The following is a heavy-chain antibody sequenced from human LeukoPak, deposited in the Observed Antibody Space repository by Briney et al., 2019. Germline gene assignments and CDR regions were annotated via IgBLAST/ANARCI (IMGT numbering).Heavy chain of an antibody. CDR3: ASLGVQLWLWGPHRRFDP. CDR1: GGSISSYY. Sequence: SETLSLTCTVSGGSISSYYWGWIRQPPGKGLEWIGSIYYSGSTYYNPSLKSRVTISVDTSKNQFSLKLSSVTAADTAVYYCASLGVQLWLWGPHRRFDPWGQGTLVTVSS. V-gene: IGHV4-39*01. D-gene: IGHD5-18*01. CDR2: IYYSGST. J-gene: IGHJ5*02.